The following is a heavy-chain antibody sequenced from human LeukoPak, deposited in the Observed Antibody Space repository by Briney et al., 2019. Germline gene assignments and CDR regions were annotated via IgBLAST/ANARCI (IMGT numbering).Heavy chain of an antibody. V-gene: IGHV4-59*01. CDR2: IYYIGSA. D-gene: IGHD5-12*01. J-gene: IGHJ5*02. CDR3: ARDSEPRGYSGYDYVGHWFDP. Sequence: PSETLSLTCTVSGGSISSYYWSWIRQPPGKGLEWIGYIYYIGSANYNPSLKSRVTISVDTSKNQFSLKLSSVTAADTAVYFCARDSEPRGYSGYDYVGHWFDPWGQGTLVTVSS. CDR1: GGSISSYY.